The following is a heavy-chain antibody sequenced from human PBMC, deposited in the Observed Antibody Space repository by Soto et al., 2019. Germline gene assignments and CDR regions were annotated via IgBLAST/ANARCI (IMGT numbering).Heavy chain of an antibody. CDR3: ARAPMGVAAFDY. J-gene: IGHJ4*02. V-gene: IGHV4-4*02. CDR2: IYHSGST. D-gene: IGHD6-19*01. CDR1: GGSISSSNW. Sequence: SETLSLTCAVSGGSISSSNWWSWVRQPPGKGLEWIGEIYHSGSTNYNPSLKSRVTISVDTSKNQFSLKLSSVTAADTAVYYCARAPMGVAAFDYWGQGTLVTVSS.